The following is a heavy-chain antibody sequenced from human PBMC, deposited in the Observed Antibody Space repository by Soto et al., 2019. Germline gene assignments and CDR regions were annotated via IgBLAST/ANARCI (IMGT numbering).Heavy chain of an antibody. CDR2: FDPEDGET. Sequence: QVQLVQSGAEVKKPGASVKVSCKVSGYTLTELSMHWVRQAPGKGLEWMGGFDPEDGETIYAQKFQGRVTMIEDTSTDTAYMELSSLRSEDTAVYYCATAGDYYGSGSYYRYYYYGMDVWGQGTTVTVSS. V-gene: IGHV1-24*01. J-gene: IGHJ6*02. CDR1: GYTLTELS. D-gene: IGHD3-10*01. CDR3: ATAGDYYGSGSYYRYYYYGMDV.